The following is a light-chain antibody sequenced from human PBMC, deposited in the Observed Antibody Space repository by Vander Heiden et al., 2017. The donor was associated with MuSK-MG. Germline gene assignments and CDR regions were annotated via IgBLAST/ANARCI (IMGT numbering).Light chain of an antibody. CDR1: SSDVAFYSY. V-gene: IGLV2-11*01. J-gene: IGLJ3*02. CDR3: CSYAGSRV. Sequence: SALTQPRSVSGSPGQSVTISCTGTSSDVAFYSYVSWYQQHPGTAPKLIIDDGTKRPSGVPDRFSGSRSDYTASLTIAGRQAEDEDDYHGCSYAGSRVFGGGTRLTVL. CDR2: DGT.